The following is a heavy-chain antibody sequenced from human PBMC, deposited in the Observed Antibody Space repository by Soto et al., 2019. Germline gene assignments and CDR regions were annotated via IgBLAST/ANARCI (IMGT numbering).Heavy chain of an antibody. Sequence: EVQLVESGGGLVKPGGSLRLSCAASGFTFSSYSMNWVRQAPGKGLEWVSSISSSSSYIYYADSVKGRFTISRDNAKNSLYLQMNSLREEDTVVYYCARAYGGDRKDEAFDIWGQGTMVTVSS. CDR2: ISSSSSYI. CDR3: ARAYGGDRKDEAFDI. J-gene: IGHJ3*02. V-gene: IGHV3-21*01. CDR1: GFTFSSYS. D-gene: IGHD4-17*01.